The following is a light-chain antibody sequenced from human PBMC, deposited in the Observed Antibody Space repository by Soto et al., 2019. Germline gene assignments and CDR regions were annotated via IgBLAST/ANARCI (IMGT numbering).Light chain of an antibody. CDR2: GAS. CDR3: QQYITSPWT. CDR1: QSVSSNS. J-gene: IGKJ1*01. V-gene: IGKV3-20*01. Sequence: EIVLTQSPGTLSLSPGERATLSCRASQSVSSNSLAWYQHRPGQAPRLLMYGASYRATGIPDRFSGSGSGSGTDFTLTISRLEPEDFAVYYCQQYITSPWTFGQGTKVEIK.